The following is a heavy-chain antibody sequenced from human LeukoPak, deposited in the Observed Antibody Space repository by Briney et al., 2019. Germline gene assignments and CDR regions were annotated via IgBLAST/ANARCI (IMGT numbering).Heavy chain of an antibody. D-gene: IGHD3-10*01. Sequence: SSETLSLTCTVSGGSISSGDYYWSWIRQPPGKSLERIGYIYYSGSTYYNPSLKSRVTISVDTSKHEFSLQLSSVTAADTAVYYCARGSRGPLDYWGQGTLVTVSS. CDR2: IYYSGST. J-gene: IGHJ4*02. V-gene: IGHV4-30-4*01. CDR3: ARGSRGPLDY. CDR1: GGSISSGDYY.